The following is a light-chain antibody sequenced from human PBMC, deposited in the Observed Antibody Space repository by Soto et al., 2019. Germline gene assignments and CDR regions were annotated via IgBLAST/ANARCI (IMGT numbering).Light chain of an antibody. J-gene: IGKJ3*01. CDR2: AAS. CDR1: QDISSF. CDR3: HQLKSYPFT. Sequence: DIQLTQSPSFLSASIGDRVTITCRASQDISSFLAWFQQKPGKAPNLLIFAASTLASGVPSRSSGSGSGTEFTLTISSLQPEDFATYYCHQLKSYPFTFGPGTKVDIK. V-gene: IGKV1-9*01.